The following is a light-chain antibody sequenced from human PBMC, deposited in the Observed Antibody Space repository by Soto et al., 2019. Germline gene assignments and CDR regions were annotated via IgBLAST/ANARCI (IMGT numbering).Light chain of an antibody. Sequence: IQMTQSPSTLSSSLVDRVTITCRASQSISSYLAWYQQKPGKAPKLLIYDASKLESGVPSRFSGSGSGTEFTLAIASLQPDDFATYYCQQYNTYSSTFGQGTKVDIK. V-gene: IGKV1-5*01. J-gene: IGKJ2*01. CDR3: QQYNTYSST. CDR2: DAS. CDR1: QSISSY.